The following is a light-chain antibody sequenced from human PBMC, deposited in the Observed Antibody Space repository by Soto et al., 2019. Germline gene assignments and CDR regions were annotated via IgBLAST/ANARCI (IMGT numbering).Light chain of an antibody. CDR2: EGS. CDR1: SSDVXCYNY. CDR3: NSYAGSYGYV. Sequence: QSVLTQPPSASGSPGQSVTISCTGTSSDVXCYNYVSWYQQHPGKAPKLMIYEGSTRNAGVAARFSSSESGNAASLSVSWLEAKDEAEYDCNSYAGSYGYVFGTGTKVTV. J-gene: IGLJ1*01. V-gene: IGLV2-8*01.